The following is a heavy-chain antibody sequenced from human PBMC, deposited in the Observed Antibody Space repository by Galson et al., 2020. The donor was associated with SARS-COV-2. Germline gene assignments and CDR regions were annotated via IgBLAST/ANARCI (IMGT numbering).Heavy chain of an antibody. V-gene: IGHV4-31*03. CDR2: IYYSGST. Sequence: SETLSLTCSVSGGSINSGDYYWSWIRQLPGKGLEWTGYIYYSGSTYYDPSLKSRVAISIDTSKNQFSLRLTSVTAADTAVYYCARLRQTRQLVGAADNWGQGTLVTVSS. J-gene: IGHJ4*02. D-gene: IGHD1-26*01. CDR3: ARLRQTRQLVGAADN. CDR1: GGSINSGDYY.